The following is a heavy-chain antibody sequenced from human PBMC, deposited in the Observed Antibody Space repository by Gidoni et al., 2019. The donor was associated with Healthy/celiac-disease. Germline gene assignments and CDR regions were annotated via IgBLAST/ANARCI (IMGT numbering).Heavy chain of an antibody. CDR1: SPA. V-gene: IGHV6-1*01. CDR2: TYYRSKWYN. D-gene: IGHD6-13*01. J-gene: IGHJ4*02. CDR3: ARVDIAAAGTFDY. Sequence: SPAWNWIRQSPSRGLEWLGRTYYRSKWYNDYAVSVKSRITINPDTSKNQFSLQLNSVTPEDTAVYYCARVDIAAAGTFDYWGQGTLVTVSS.